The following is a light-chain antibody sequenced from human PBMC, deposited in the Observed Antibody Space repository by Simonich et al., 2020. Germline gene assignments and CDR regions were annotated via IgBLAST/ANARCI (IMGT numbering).Light chain of an antibody. CDR3: SSYTSSSTWV. J-gene: IGLJ3*02. CDR2: DVS. Sequence: QSALTQPASVSESPGQSITISCTGTSSHVGGYNYVSWYQQHPGKAPKLMISDVSTPPSGVSKRFSGSKSGNTASRTISGLQAEDEADYYCSSYTSSSTWVFGGGTKLTVL. V-gene: IGLV2-14*03. CDR1: SSHVGGYNY.